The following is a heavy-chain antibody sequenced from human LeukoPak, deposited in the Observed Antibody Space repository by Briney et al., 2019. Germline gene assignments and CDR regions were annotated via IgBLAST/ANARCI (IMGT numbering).Heavy chain of an antibody. Sequence: PGGSLRPSCAASGFTFSSYDMHWVRQATGKGLEWVSAIGTAGDTYYPGSVKGRFTISRGNAKNSLYLQMNSLRAGDTAVYYCARAHSSGWYIDYWGQGTLVTVSS. J-gene: IGHJ4*02. V-gene: IGHV3-13*04. D-gene: IGHD6-19*01. CDR1: GFTFSSYD. CDR2: IGTAGDT. CDR3: ARAHSSGWYIDY.